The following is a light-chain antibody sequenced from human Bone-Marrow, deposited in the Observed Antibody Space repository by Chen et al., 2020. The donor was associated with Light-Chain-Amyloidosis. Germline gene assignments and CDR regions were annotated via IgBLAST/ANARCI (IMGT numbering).Light chain of an antibody. J-gene: IGLJ3*02. Sequence: QSVLTQPPSASGTPGQRVTISCSGSSSNIGSNTVNWYQQLPGTAPKLLIYSNNQRPSGVTARVSGHKSGTAASLAISGRQSEDEADYDGAAGDDSRNGWVFGGGSKLTVL. CDR1: SSNIGSNT. V-gene: IGLV1-44*01. CDR2: SNN. CDR3: AAGDDSRNGWV.